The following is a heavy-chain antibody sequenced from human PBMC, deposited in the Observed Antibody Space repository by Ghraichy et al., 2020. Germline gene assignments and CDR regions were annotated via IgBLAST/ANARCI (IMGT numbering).Heavy chain of an antibody. CDR3: AKVFLGPWLLSSNDAFDI. D-gene: IGHD3-3*01. J-gene: IGHJ3*02. V-gene: IGHV3-23*01. Sequence: GGSLRLSCAASGFTFSSYAMSWVRQAPGKGLEWVSAISGSGGSTYYADSVKGRFTISRDNSKNTLYLQMNSLRAEDTAVYYCAKVFLGPWLLSSNDAFDIWGQGTMVTVSS. CDR1: GFTFSSYA. CDR2: ISGSGGST.